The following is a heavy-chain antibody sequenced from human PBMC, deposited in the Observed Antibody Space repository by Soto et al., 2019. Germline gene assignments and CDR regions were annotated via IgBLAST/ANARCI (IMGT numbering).Heavy chain of an antibody. CDR3: ARGLIALGGTVSH. CDR2: INPSGST. D-gene: IGHD1-26*01. V-gene: IGHV4-34*01. J-gene: IGHJ4*02. CDR1: GGSFNGYF. Sequence: QVQLQQWGAGLLKPSETLSLTCGVTGGSFNGYFWTWIRQPPGKGLEWLGQINPSGSTNDNPSLKSRVTMSVDTSKNRVSLNLLSVTAADTAVYYCARGLIALGGTVSHWGRGTLVTVSS.